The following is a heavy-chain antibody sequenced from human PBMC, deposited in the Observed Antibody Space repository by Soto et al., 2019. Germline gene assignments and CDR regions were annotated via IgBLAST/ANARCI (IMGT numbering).Heavy chain of an antibody. J-gene: IGHJ4*02. CDR3: TTDTLTYCSGGSCYSGLDYFDY. CDR2: IKSKTDGGTT. V-gene: IGHV3-15*01. D-gene: IGHD2-15*01. Sequence: PGGSLRLSCAASGFTFSNAWMSWVRQAPGKGLEWVGRIKSKTDGGTTDYAAPVKGRFTISRDDSKNTLYLQMNSLKTEDTAVYYCTTDTLTYCSGGSCYSGLDYFDYWGQGTLVTVSS. CDR1: GFTFSNAW.